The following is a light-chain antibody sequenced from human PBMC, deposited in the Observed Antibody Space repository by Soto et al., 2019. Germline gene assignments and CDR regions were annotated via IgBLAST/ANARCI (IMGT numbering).Light chain of an antibody. CDR1: SSDVGGYNY. Sequence: QSVLTQAASVSGSPGQSITMSCTGTSSDVGGYNYVSWYQQHPGKAPKVMIYDVSYRPSGVSNRFSGSKSGNTASLTISGLQVEDEADYYCSSYTSGSTRVVFGGGTKLTVL. J-gene: IGLJ2*01. CDR2: DVS. CDR3: SSYTSGSTRVV. V-gene: IGLV2-14*03.